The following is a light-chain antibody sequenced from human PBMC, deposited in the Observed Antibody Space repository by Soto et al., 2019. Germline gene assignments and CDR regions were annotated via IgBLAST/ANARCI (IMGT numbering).Light chain of an antibody. J-gene: IGLJ1*01. CDR2: EVN. CDR3: SSYAGSNNYV. V-gene: IGLV2-8*01. CDR1: SSDVGRYNY. Sequence: QSALTQPPSASGSPGQSVTISCTGTSSDVGRYNYVSWYQQHPGKAPKRMIFEVNKRPSGVPDRFSGSKSGNTASLTVSGLQAEDEADYYCSSYAGSNNYVFGTGTKLTVL.